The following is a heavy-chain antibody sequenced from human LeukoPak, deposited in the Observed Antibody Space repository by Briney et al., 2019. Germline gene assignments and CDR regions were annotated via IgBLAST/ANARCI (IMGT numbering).Heavy chain of an antibody. CDR1: GFTFSDYY. Sequence: GGSLRLSCAASGFTFSDYYMSWIRQAPGKGLEWVSYISSSGSTIYYADSVKGRFTISRDNAKNSLYLQMNSLRAEDTAVYYCARGHYYDSTTYRYYYYGMDVWGQGTTATVSS. V-gene: IGHV3-11*01. CDR2: ISSSGSTI. D-gene: IGHD3-22*01. J-gene: IGHJ6*02. CDR3: ARGHYYDSTTYRYYYYGMDV.